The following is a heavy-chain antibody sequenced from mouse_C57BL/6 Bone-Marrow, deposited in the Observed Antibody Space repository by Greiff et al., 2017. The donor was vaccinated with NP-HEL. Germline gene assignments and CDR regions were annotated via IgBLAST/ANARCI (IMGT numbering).Heavy chain of an antibody. Sequence: QVQLQQPGAELVKPGASVKMSCKASGYTFTSYWITWVKQRPGQGLEWIGDIYPGSGSTNYNEKFKSKATLTVDTSSSTAYMQLSSLTSEDSAVYYCAREEGTTVVAIDYWGQGTTLTVSS. J-gene: IGHJ2*01. CDR2: IYPGSGST. V-gene: IGHV1-55*01. CDR3: AREEGTTVVAIDY. D-gene: IGHD1-1*01. CDR1: GYTFTSYW.